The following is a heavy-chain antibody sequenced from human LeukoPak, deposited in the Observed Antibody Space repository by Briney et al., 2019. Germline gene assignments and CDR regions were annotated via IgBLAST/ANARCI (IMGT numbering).Heavy chain of an antibody. J-gene: IGHJ4*02. CDR1: GYSFIDYY. D-gene: IGHD5-12*01. Sequence: ASVKVSCKTSGYSFIDYYIHWVRQAPGQGLEWMGWINSNSADTNYAQNFQGRVTMTRDTSISTAYMELSRLRSDDTAVYYCARDHDSGYDYWGQGTLVTVSS. V-gene: IGHV1-2*02. CDR3: ARDHDSGYDY. CDR2: INSNSADT.